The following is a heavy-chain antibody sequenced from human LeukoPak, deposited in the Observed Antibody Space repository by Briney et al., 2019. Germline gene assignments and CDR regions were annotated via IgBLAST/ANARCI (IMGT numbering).Heavy chain of an antibody. J-gene: IGHJ4*02. D-gene: IGHD5-12*01. CDR2: IYHSGST. CDR1: GYSISSGYY. CDR3: ARGIVARSFFDY. V-gene: IGHV4-38-2*02. Sequence: PSETLSLTCTVSGYSISSGYYWGWIRQPPGKGLEWIGHIYHSGSTYSNPSLKSRVIISVDTSKNQFSLKLSSVTAADTAVYYCARGIVARSFFDYWGQGTLVTVSS.